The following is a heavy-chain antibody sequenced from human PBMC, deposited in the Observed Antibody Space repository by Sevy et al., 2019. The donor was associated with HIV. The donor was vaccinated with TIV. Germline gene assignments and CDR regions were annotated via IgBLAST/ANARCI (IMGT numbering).Heavy chain of an antibody. D-gene: IGHD3-3*01. CDR2: IKSRADGGTT. CDR1: GFTFSTYA. J-gene: IGHJ4*02. Sequence: GGSLRLSCAASGFTFSTYAMTWVRQAPGKGLEWVGRIKSRADGGTTDYAAPVKGRFSISRDDSKNTLYLQMNSLKIEDTAVYYCTTKGDFWSGYQFFEYWGQGTLVTVS. CDR3: TTKGDFWSGYQFFEY. V-gene: IGHV3-15*01.